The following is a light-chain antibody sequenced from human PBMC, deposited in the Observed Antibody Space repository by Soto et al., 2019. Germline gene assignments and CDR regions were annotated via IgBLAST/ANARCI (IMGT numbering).Light chain of an antibody. V-gene: IGKV3-20*01. Sequence: EVVLTQSPGTLSLSPGERATLSCRASQSVSTTSLAWYQQKPGQAPRVLICGASSRATGIPDRFSGSGSGTDFTLTINRLEPDDFAAYYCQDYAGSRTFGQGTKV. CDR2: GAS. CDR3: QDYAGSRT. J-gene: IGKJ1*01. CDR1: QSVSTTS.